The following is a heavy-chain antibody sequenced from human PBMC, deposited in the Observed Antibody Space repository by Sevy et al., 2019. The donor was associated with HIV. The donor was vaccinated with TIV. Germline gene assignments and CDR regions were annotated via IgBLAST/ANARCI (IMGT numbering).Heavy chain of an antibody. CDR3: ARPYGSGSWEAFDI. Sequence: GGSLRLSCAASGFTFSTYTMNWVRQAPGKGLEWVSSISSSSNYIYYADSVKGRFTISRDNAKNSLYLQMNSLRAEDTALYCCARPYGSGSWEAFDIWGQGTMVTVSS. J-gene: IGHJ3*02. CDR1: GFTFSTYT. V-gene: IGHV3-21*01. CDR2: ISSSSNYI. D-gene: IGHD3-10*01.